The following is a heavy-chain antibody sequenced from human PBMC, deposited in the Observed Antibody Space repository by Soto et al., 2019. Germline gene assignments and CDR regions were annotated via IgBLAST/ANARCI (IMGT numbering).Heavy chain of an antibody. CDR1: GFTFSSYS. J-gene: IGHJ4*02. Sequence: EVQLVESGGGLVQPGGSLRLSCAASGFTFSSYSMSWVRQAPGKGLAWVANINKNGDEKYYVDSVKGRFTISRDNAKNSLFLKMNSLRAEDTAVYYCARPWDTAMVSTWTYWGQGTLVTVSS. CDR2: INKNGDEK. V-gene: IGHV3-7*03. D-gene: IGHD5-18*01. CDR3: ARPWDTAMVSTWTY.